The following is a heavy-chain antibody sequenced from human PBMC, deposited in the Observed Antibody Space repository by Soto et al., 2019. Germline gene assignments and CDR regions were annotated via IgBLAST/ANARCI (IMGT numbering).Heavy chain of an antibody. CDR2: IWYDGSNK. V-gene: IGHV3-33*01. CDR3: AREYTIFGGVGAFDI. Sequence: GKGLEWVAVIWYDGSNKYYADSVKGRFTISRDNSKNTLYLQMNSLRAEDTAVYYCAREYTIFGGVGAFDIWRQGTIVT. D-gene: IGHD3-3*01. J-gene: IGHJ3*02.